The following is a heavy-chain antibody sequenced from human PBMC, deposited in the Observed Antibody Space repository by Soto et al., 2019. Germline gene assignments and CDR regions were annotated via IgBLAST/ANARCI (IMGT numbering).Heavy chain of an antibody. CDR1: GFTFSSYG. V-gene: IGHV3-33*01. J-gene: IGHJ5*02. D-gene: IGHD3-10*01. CDR2: IWYDGSNK. CDR3: ARDGAIIDYYGSGSPNNWFDP. Sequence: GGSLRLSCAASGFTFSSYGMHWVRQAPGKGLEWVAVIWYDGSNKYYADSVKGRFTISRDNSKNTLYLQMNSLRAEDTAVYYCARDGAIIDYYGSGSPNNWFDPWGQGTLVTVSS.